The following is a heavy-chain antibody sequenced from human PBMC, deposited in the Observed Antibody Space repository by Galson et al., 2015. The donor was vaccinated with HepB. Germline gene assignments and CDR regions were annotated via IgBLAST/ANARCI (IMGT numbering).Heavy chain of an antibody. CDR3: AKESKLYSYSWYFDY. Sequence: SLRLSCAASGFMSSSYEMHWVRQGIGKGLEWVSDIGAAGDTYYPDSVKGRFTISRDNSKKSLYLQMNSLRTEDTALYYCAKESKLYSYSWYFDYWGQGTLVTVSS. J-gene: IGHJ4*02. D-gene: IGHD4-11*01. CDR2: IGAAGDT. V-gene: IGHV3-13*01. CDR1: GFMSSSYE.